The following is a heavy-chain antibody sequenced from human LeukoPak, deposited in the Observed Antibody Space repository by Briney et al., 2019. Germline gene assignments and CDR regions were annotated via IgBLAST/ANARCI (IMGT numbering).Heavy chain of an antibody. CDR3: ARDGGYSCGYFNY. D-gene: IGHD5-18*01. J-gene: IGHJ4*02. CDR1: GFTFSSYA. Sequence: GRSLRLSCAASGFTFSSYAMHWVRQAPGKGLEWVAVISYDGSNKYYADSVKGRFTISRDNSKNTLYLQMNSLRAEDTAVYYCARDGGYSCGYFNYWGQGTLVTVSS. V-gene: IGHV3-30-3*01. CDR2: ISYDGSNK.